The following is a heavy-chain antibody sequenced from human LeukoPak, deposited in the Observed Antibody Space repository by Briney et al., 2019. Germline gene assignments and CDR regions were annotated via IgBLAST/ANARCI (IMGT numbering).Heavy chain of an antibody. J-gene: IGHJ4*02. CDR3: AKEPEPFLEWHFDN. V-gene: IGHV3-23*01. Sequence: PGGSLRLSCVVSRFPRRKYAMRWVRQAPGKELEGVSGICGSGGSQYYADSVRGRFTISRDNSKDTLLLQMSSLRADDTAKYYCAKEPEPFLEWHFDNWGQGTLVIVSS. CDR2: ICGSGGSQ. D-gene: IGHD3-3*02. CDR1: RFPRRKYA.